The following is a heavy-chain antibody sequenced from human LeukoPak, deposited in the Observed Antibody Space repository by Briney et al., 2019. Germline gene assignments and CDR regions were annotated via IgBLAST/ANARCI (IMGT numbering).Heavy chain of an antibody. D-gene: IGHD3-9*01. V-gene: IGHV1-69*13. Sequence: PSVKVSCKASGRTFSSYAISWVRQAPGQGLEWMGGIIPIFGTANYAQKFQGRVTITADESTSTAYMELSSLRSEDTAVYYCARQIRYFDYYYYYMDVWGKGTTVTVSS. J-gene: IGHJ6*03. CDR2: IIPIFGTA. CDR3: ARQIRYFDYYYYYMDV. CDR1: GRTFSSYA.